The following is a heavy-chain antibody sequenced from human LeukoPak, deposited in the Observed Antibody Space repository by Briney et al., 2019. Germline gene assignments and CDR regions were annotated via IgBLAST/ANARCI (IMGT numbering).Heavy chain of an antibody. D-gene: IGHD3-3*01. CDR2: IYYSGST. CDR1: GGSISSSSYY. CDR3: ARCDKDFWSGYPFDY. V-gene: IGHV4-39*01. J-gene: IGHJ4*02. Sequence: SETLSLTCTVSGGSISSSSYYWGWIRQPPGKGLEWIGSIYYSGSTYYNPSLKSRVTISVDTSKNQFSLKLSSVTAADTAVYYCARCDKDFWSGYPFDYWGQGTLVTVSS.